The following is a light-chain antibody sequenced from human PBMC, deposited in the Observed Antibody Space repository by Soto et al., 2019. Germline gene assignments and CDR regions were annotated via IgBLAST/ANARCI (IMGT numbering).Light chain of an antibody. Sequence: EIVMTQSPATLSVSPGERATLSCRASQSVSSNLAWYQQKPGQAPRLLIYGASTRANGIPARFSGSESGTEFTLTITRLQSEDFAVYYCQKYNNWPLTFGQGTKVEV. CDR2: GAS. CDR3: QKYNNWPLT. J-gene: IGKJ1*01. V-gene: IGKV3-15*01. CDR1: QSVSSN.